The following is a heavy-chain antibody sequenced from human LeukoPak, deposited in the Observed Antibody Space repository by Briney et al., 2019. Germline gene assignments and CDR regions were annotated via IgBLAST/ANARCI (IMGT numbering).Heavy chain of an antibody. Sequence: GGSLRLSCAASGFTFSSYAMHWVRQAPGKGLEYVSAISSNGGSTYYANSVKGRFTISRDSSKNTLYLQMNSLRAEDTAVYYCAKLQLWLISGAFDIWGQGTMVTVSS. J-gene: IGHJ3*02. CDR3: AKLQLWLISGAFDI. CDR2: ISSNGGST. D-gene: IGHD5-18*01. CDR1: GFTFSSYA. V-gene: IGHV3-64*01.